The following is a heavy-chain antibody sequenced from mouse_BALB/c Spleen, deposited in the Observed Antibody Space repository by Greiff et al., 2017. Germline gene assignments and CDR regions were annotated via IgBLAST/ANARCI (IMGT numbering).Heavy chain of an antibody. J-gene: IGHJ3*01. D-gene: IGHD2-1*01. Sequence: DLVKPGASVKLSCKASGYTFTSYWINWIKQRPGQGLEWIGRIAPGSGSTYYNEMFKGKATLTVYTSSSTAYIQLSSLSSEDSAVYFCARYGNYYPFAYWGQGTLVTVSA. V-gene: IGHV1S41*01. CDR1: GYTFTSYW. CDR2: IAPGSGST. CDR3: ARYGNYYPFAY.